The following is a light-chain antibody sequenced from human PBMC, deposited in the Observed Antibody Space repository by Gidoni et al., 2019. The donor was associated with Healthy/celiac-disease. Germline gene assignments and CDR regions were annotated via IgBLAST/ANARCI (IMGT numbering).Light chain of an antibody. Sequence: QAVVTQEPSLTVSPGGTVTLTCGSSTGAVTSGHYPYRFQQKPGQAPRTLIYDTSNKPSWTPARFSGSLLGGKAALTLSGAQPEDEAEYYCLLSYSGARPWVFGGGTKLTVL. CDR1: TGAVTSGHY. CDR3: LLSYSGARPWV. CDR2: DTS. V-gene: IGLV7-46*01. J-gene: IGLJ3*02.